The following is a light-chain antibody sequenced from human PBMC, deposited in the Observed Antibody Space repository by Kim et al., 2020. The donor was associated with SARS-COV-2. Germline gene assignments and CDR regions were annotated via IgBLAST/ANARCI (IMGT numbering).Light chain of an antibody. CDR3: QQYTSYLYT. Sequence: DIQMTQSPSIVSASIGDTVTISCRASQSIGSSLAWYQQKPGTAPKLLISKASSLESGVPSRFSGSGSGTHFTLTISSLQPDDFGTYHCQQYTSYLYTFGQGTKLEI. J-gene: IGKJ2*01. CDR2: KAS. V-gene: IGKV1-5*03. CDR1: QSIGSS.